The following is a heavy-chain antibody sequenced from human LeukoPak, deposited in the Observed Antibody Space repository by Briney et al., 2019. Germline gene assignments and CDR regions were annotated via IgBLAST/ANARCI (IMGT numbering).Heavy chain of an antibody. V-gene: IGHV3-23*01. CDR2: ISGSGGST. CDR3: AKLASMVRGVITEGGFDY. Sequence: GGSLRLSCAASGFTFSSYAMSWVRQAPGKGLEWVSAISGSGGSTYYAGSVKGRFTISRDNSKNTLYLQMNSLRAEDTAVYYCAKLASMVRGVITEGGFDYWGQGTLVTVSS. CDR1: GFTFSSYA. D-gene: IGHD3-10*01. J-gene: IGHJ4*02.